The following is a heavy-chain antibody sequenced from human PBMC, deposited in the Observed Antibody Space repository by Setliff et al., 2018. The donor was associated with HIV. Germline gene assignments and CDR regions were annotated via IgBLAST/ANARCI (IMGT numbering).Heavy chain of an antibody. D-gene: IGHD3-22*01. CDR2: MNPNSGNT. Sequence: ASVKVSCKASGYTFTSYDINWVRQATGQGLEWMGWMNPNSGNTGYAQKFQGRVTTTRDASISAAYMELNTLKFEDTAVYYCARARRDSYDRGRRNHYYIDVWGKGTTVTVSS. CDR3: ARARRDSYDRGRRNHYYIDV. CDR1: GYTFTSYD. V-gene: IGHV1-8*02. J-gene: IGHJ6*03.